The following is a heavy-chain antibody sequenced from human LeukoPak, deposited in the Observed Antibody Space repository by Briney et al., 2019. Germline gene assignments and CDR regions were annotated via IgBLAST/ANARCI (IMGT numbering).Heavy chain of an antibody. CDR1: GFTFIIYG. D-gene: IGHD4-17*01. Sequence: GGSLRLSCAASGFTFIIYGMHWVRQAPGKGLEWVGVISYDGSNKYCADSVKGRFTISRDNSKNTVYLQMNSLRAEDTAVYYCAKCGAGYGDNYFDSWGQGTLVTVSS. CDR2: ISYDGSNK. CDR3: AKCGAGYGDNYFDS. J-gene: IGHJ4*02. V-gene: IGHV3-30*18.